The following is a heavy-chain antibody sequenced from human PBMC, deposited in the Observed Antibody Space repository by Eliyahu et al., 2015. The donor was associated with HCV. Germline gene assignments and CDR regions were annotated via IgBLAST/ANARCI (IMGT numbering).Heavy chain of an antibody. CDR1: GFTXDXYA. D-gene: IGHD3-10*01. CDR2: ISWNTGTI. CDR3: AKGYYGDYEELDY. Sequence: EVQLVESGGGLVQPGRSLRLSXXASGFTXDXYAMHWLRQAPGKGLQWVSGISWNTGTIGYADSVKGRFTISRDNAKNSLYLQMNSLRAEDTALYYCAKGYYGDYEELDYWGQGTLVTVSS. V-gene: IGHV3-9*01. J-gene: IGHJ4*02.